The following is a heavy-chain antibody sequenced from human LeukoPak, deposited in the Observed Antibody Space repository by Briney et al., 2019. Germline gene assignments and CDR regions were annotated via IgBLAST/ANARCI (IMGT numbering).Heavy chain of an antibody. Sequence: GGSLRLSCAASGFTFSDYYMSWIRQAPGKGLEWVSYISSSGSTIYYADSVKGRFTISRDNAKNSLYLQMNSLRAEDTAVYYCARDRALFPYYSDYWGQGTLVTVSS. J-gene: IGHJ4*02. CDR1: GFTFSDYY. CDR2: ISSSGSTI. V-gene: IGHV3-11*01. D-gene: IGHD3-10*01. CDR3: ARDRALFPYYSDY.